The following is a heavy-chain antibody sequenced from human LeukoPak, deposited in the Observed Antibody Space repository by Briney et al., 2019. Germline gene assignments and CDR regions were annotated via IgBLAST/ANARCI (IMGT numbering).Heavy chain of an antibody. CDR2: IYYSGST. D-gene: IGHD3-10*01. CDR3: ARVRGSGIRWLDP. CDR1: GGSISSYY. V-gene: IGHV4-59*01. J-gene: IGHJ5*02. Sequence: SETLSLTCTVSGGSISSYYWSWIRQPPGKGLEWIGYIYYSGSTNYNPSLKSRVTISVDTSKNQFSLKLSSVTAADTAVYYCARVRGSGIRWLDPWGQGTLVTVSS.